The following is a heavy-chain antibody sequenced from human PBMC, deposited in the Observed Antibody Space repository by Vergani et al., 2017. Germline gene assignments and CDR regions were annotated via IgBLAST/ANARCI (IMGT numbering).Heavy chain of an antibody. V-gene: IGHV5-51*01. CDR3: ARCERYFDLLGYNWFDP. Sequence: EVQLVQSGAEVKKPGESLKISCKGSGYSFTSYWIGWVRQMPGKGMEWMGIIYPGDSDTRYSPSFQGQVTISAAKSISTAFLQWSSLKSSDTAMYYCARCERYFDLLGYNWFDPWGQGTLVTVSS. J-gene: IGHJ5*02. D-gene: IGHD3-9*01. CDR1: GYSFTSYW. CDR2: IYPGDSDT.